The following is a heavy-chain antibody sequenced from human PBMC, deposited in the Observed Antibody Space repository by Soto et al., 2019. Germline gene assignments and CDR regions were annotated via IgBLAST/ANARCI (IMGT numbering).Heavy chain of an antibody. Sequence: SETLSLTCTVSGGSISNYYWYWVRQPPGKGLEWIGYIYHSGSSNYNPSLKSRATISIDTSKNQFSLKLRSVTAADTAVYYCAGDLYCLNGLCLGAYYHYGMGVWGEGTTVTFSS. J-gene: IGHJ6*04. D-gene: IGHD2-8*01. CDR2: IYHSGSS. CDR3: AGDLYCLNGLCLGAYYHYGMGV. V-gene: IGHV4-59*01. CDR1: GGSISNYY.